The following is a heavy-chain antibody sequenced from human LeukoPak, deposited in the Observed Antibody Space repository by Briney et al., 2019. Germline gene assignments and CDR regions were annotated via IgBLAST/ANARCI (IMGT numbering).Heavy chain of an antibody. V-gene: IGHV4-59*08. CDR2: IYYSGST. Sequence: PSETLSLTCTVSGDSISNYYWSWIRQPPGKGLEWIGYIYYSGSTKYNPALKSRVTISVDTSKNQVSLKLRSVTAADTAVYYCARVGSTGFSRDWFDPWGQETLVTVSS. CDR1: GDSISNYY. D-gene: IGHD2-8*02. CDR3: ARVGSTGFSRDWFDP. J-gene: IGHJ5*02.